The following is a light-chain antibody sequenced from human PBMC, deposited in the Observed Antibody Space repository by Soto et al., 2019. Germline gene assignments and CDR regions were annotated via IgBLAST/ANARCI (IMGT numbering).Light chain of an antibody. Sequence: EIVMTQSPATLSVSPGERATLSCRASQSVSSNFAWYQQKPGQAPRLLIYGASTRATGIPARFSGSGSETEFTLNISSLQSEDFAVYYCQQYNIWRPWTFGQGTKVEIK. CDR3: QQYNIWRPWT. CDR1: QSVSSN. J-gene: IGKJ1*01. V-gene: IGKV3-15*01. CDR2: GAS.